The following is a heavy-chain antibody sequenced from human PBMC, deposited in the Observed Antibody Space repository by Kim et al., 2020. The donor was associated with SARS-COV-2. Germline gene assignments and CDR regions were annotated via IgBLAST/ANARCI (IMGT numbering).Heavy chain of an antibody. Sequence: ASVKVSCKASGYTFTGYYMHWVRQAPGQGLEWMGRINPNSGGTNYAQKFQGSVTMTRDTSISTAYMELSRLRSDDTAVYYCAGVVTTSGYYYGMDVWGQGTTVTVSS. CDR1: GYTFTGYY. CDR3: AGVVTTSGYYYGMDV. CDR2: INPNSGGT. D-gene: IGHD3-10*01. J-gene: IGHJ6*02. V-gene: IGHV1-2*06.